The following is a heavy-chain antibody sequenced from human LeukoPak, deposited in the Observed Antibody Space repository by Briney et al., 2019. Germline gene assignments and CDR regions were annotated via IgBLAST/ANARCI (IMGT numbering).Heavy chain of an antibody. V-gene: IGHV3-23*01. CDR3: ANLEITMIRGP. CDR2: ISGSGGTT. Sequence: GGSLRLSCAASGFTFTRYTISWVRQAPGKGLDWVSGISGSGGTTYYADSVKGRFTISKDNSKNTVYLQMNSLRAEDTAVYYCANLEITMIRGPWGQGTLVTVSS. J-gene: IGHJ5*02. CDR1: GFTFTRYT. D-gene: IGHD3-10*01.